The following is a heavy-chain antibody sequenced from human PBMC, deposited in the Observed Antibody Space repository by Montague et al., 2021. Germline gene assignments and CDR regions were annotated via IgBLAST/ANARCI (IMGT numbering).Heavy chain of an antibody. J-gene: IGHJ4*02. Sequence: YRSLSWAASGFTFRSYSMNWVRQAPGKGLEWVSSISSSSSYIYYTDSVKGRFTISRDNAKNSLYLQMNSLRAEDTAVYYCARDYYGSGRGKDYFDYWGQGTLVTVSS. CDR2: ISSSSSYI. CDR3: ARDYYGSGRGKDYFDY. V-gene: IGHV3-21*01. CDR1: GFTFRSYS. D-gene: IGHD3-10*01.